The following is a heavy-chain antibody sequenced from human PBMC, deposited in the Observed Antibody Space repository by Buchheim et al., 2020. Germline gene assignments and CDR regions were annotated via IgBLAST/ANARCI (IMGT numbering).Heavy chain of an antibody. V-gene: IGHV4-31*03. CDR1: GGSISSGDYY. CDR2: IYYSGST. J-gene: IGHJ4*02. Sequence: QVHLQESGPGLVKPSQTLSLTCTVSGGSISSGDYYWSWIRQLPGKGLEWIGFIYYSGSTYYNPSLKSRLTISVDTSKNHFSLKLTSVTAADTAVYYCARVGPVLRGVINSPFDYWGQGTL. CDR3: ARVGPVLRGVINSPFDY. D-gene: IGHD3-10*01.